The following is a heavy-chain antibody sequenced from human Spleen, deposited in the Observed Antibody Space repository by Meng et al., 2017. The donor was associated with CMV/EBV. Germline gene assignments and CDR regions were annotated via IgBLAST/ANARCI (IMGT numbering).Heavy chain of an antibody. CDR3: ARAGAAVTTNFDF. CDR2: VSAENGDT. V-gene: IGHV1-18*01. J-gene: IGHJ4*02. CDR1: GYKFGIYG. Sequence: KAAGYKFGIYGITWVRQAPGQGLEWVGWVSAENGDTDYGQKFQGRVTVTADTFTKTAYMEMRSLRSDDSVMYYCARAGAAVTTNFDFWGQGTLVTVSS. D-gene: IGHD4-17*01.